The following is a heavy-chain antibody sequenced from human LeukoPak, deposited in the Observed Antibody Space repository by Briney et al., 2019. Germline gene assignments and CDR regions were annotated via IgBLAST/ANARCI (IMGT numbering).Heavy chain of an antibody. CDR3: ARVPTYYYDSSGPYYYYYMDV. J-gene: IGHJ6*03. CDR2: IYYSGST. V-gene: IGHV4-31*03. Sequence: TLSLTCTVSGGSISSGGYYWSWIRQHPGKGLEWIGYIYYSGSTYYNPSLKSRVTISVDTSKNQFSLKLSSVTAADTAVYYCARVPTYYYDSSGPYYYYYMDVWGKGTTVTASS. CDR1: GGSISSGGYY. D-gene: IGHD3-22*01.